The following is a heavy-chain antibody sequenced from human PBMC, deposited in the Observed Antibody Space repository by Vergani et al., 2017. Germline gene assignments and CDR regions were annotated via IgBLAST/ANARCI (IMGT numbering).Heavy chain of an antibody. Sequence: EVQLVESGGGLVQPGRSLRLSCAASGFTFDDYAMHWVRQAPGKGLEWVSGISWNSGSIGYADSVKGRFTISRDNAKNSLYLQMNSLGAEDTALYYCAKGYCSSTSCYLDPWGQGTLVTVSS. CDR1: GFTFDDYA. V-gene: IGHV3-9*01. D-gene: IGHD2-2*01. CDR3: AKGYCSSTSCYLDP. CDR2: ISWNSGSI. J-gene: IGHJ5*02.